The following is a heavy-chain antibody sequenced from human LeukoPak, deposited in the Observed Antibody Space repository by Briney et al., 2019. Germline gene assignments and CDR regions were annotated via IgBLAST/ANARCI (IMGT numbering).Heavy chain of an antibody. CDR2: IYSGGST. Sequence: PGGSLRLSCAASGFTVSANYLTWVRQAPGKGLEWVSIIYSGGSTNYADSVRGRFTISRDNSKNTLYLQMNSPRVEDTAIYFCARDLFSYAMNVWGRGTPVTVSS. V-gene: IGHV3-53*01. CDR3: ARDLFSYAMNV. CDR1: GFTVSANY. J-gene: IGHJ6*02.